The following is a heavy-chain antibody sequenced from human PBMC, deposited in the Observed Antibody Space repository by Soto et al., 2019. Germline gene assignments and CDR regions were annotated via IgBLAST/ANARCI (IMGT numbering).Heavy chain of an antibody. Sequence: GGSLRLSCAVSGITVSSYYMSWVRQAAGKGLEWVSVIYAGTITYYADSVKGRFTIYRDNSKNTLNLEMNSLRVEDTAVYYCARDWGLHTGYYGMDVWGKGTTGTVSS. D-gene: IGHD2-8*02. V-gene: IGHV3-53*01. CDR2: IYAGTIT. CDR1: GITVSSYY. J-gene: IGHJ6*04. CDR3: ARDWGLHTGYYGMDV.